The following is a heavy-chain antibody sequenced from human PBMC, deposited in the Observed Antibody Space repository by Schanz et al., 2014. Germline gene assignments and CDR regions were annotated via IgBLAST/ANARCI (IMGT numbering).Heavy chain of an antibody. V-gene: IGHV4-59*08. CDR1: GASISFYD. D-gene: IGHD1-26*01. CDR3: ARQGDVYRLDY. CDR2: IYHSGSP. Sequence: QVQLQESGPGLVKPSETLSLTCTVSGASISFYDWNWIRQSPGKGLEWIGYIYHSGSPIYNPSLQGQVTIPIDTPKTRSARKMDSVTAADTAMYFCARQGDVYRLDYWGQGTLVTVTS. J-gene: IGHJ4*02.